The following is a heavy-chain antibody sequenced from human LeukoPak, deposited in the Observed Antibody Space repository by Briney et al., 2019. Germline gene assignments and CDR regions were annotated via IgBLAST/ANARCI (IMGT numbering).Heavy chain of an antibody. J-gene: IGHJ4*02. CDR3: ARSSIAVAGSPGDY. CDR2: IIPILGIA. V-gene: IGHV1-69*04. Sequence: SVKVSCKASGGTFSSYAISWVRQAPGQGLEWMGRIIPILGIANYARKFQGRVTITADKSTSTAYMELSSLRSEDTAVYYCARSSIAVAGSPGDYWGQGTLVTVSS. CDR1: GGTFSSYA. D-gene: IGHD6-19*01.